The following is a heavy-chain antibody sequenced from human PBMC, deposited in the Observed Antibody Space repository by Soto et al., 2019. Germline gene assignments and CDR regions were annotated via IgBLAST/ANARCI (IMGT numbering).Heavy chain of an antibody. V-gene: IGHV4-39*01. Sequence: SEALSLTCIVSGESISSSSYYWGWIRQPPGKGLEWIGSIYYSGRTYYNPSFKSRVTISIDTSKNQFSLKLSSVTATDTAVYYCARQRTAVVTQAYFDHWGQGALVTVSS. CDR2: IYYSGRT. J-gene: IGHJ4*02. CDR1: GESISSSSYY. D-gene: IGHD2-21*02. CDR3: ARQRTAVVTQAYFDH.